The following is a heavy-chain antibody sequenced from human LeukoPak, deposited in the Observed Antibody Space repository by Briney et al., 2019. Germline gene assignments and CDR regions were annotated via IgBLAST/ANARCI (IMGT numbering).Heavy chain of an antibody. CDR1: GFTFSSYA. D-gene: IGHD4-17*01. Sequence: PGGSLRLSCAASGFTFSSYAMTWVRQAPGKGLEWVSTISGSGTITYYADSVKGRFTISRDNSKNTLYLQMNSLRAEDTAVYYCAKVGTTVTTYYYYYMDVWGKGTTVTVSS. CDR2: ISGSGTIT. CDR3: AKVGTTVTTYYYYYMDV. J-gene: IGHJ6*03. V-gene: IGHV3-23*01.